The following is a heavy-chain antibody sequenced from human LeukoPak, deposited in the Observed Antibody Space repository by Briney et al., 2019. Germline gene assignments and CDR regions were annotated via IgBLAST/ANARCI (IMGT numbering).Heavy chain of an antibody. Sequence: SETLSLTCTVSGVSISSYYWSWIRQPPGKGLEWIGYIYYSGSTNYNPSLKSRVTISVDTSKNQFSLKLSSVTAADTAVYYCARESWDRGFGYWGQRTLVTVSS. D-gene: IGHD1-26*01. CDR3: ARESWDRGFGY. J-gene: IGHJ4*02. V-gene: IGHV4-59*12. CDR1: GVSISSYY. CDR2: IYYSGST.